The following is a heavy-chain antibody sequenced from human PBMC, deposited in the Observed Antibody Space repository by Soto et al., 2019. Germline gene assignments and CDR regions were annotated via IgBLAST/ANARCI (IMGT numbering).Heavy chain of an antibody. V-gene: IGHV1-8*01. CDR3: ARERGYCSSTSCYSYFDY. CDR2: MNPNSGNT. CDR1: GYTFTSYD. Sequence: QVQLVQSGAEVKKPGASVKVSCKASGYTFTSYDINWVRQATGQGLEWMGWMNPNSGNTGYAQKFQGRVTMTRNTSIGTAYMELSSLRSEDTAVYYCARERGYCSSTSCYSYFDYWGQGTLVTVSS. J-gene: IGHJ4*02. D-gene: IGHD2-2*01.